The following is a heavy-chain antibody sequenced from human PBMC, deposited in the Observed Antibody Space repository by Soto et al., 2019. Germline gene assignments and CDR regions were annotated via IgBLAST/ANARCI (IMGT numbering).Heavy chain of an antibody. CDR3: ARGRYSSGWYPDYFDY. J-gene: IGHJ4*02. CDR2: IKQDGSET. CDR1: GFTFTRYS. D-gene: IGHD6-19*01. Sequence: PGGSLRLSCAASGFTFTRYSMNWVRQAPGKGLEWVANIKQDGSETYYVDSLKGRFSVSRDNGKNSLYLQMNSLRAEDTAVYYCARGRYSSGWYPDYFDYWGQGTPVTVSS. V-gene: IGHV3-7*03.